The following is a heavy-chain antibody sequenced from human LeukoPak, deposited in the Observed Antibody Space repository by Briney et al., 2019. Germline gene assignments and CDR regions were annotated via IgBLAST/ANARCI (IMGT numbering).Heavy chain of an antibody. CDR3: ASPNYYDFWSGSRGYFDY. CDR2: INPSGGST. J-gene: IGHJ4*02. Sequence: ASVKVSCKASGYTFTSYYMHWVRQAPGQGLEWMGIINPSGGSTSYAQKFQGRVTMTRDTSTSTVYMELSSLRSEDTAVYYCASPNYYDFWSGSRGYFDYWGQGTLVTVSS. V-gene: IGHV1-46*01. D-gene: IGHD3-3*01. CDR1: GYTFTSYY.